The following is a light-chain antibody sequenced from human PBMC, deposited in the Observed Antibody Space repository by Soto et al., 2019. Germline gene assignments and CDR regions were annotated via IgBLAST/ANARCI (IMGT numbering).Light chain of an antibody. Sequence: HSVLTQPPSVSGAPGQTVTISCTRSSSNIGAAYDVHWYQHLPGTAPKLLIYGNNNRPSGVPDRFSGSKSGTSASLAITGLQAEDEADYYCQSYDSSLSGWVFGGGTKVTVL. CDR3: QSYDSSLSGWV. V-gene: IGLV1-40*01. CDR1: SSNIGAAYD. CDR2: GNN. J-gene: IGLJ3*02.